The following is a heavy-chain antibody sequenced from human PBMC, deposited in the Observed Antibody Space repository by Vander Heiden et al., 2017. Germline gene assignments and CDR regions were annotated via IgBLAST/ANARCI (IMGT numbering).Heavy chain of an antibody. Sequence: EVQLVESGGGLVKPGRSLRLSCTASGFTFGDYAMSWFRQAPGKGLEWVGFIRSKAYGGTTEDAASVKGRFTISRDDSKSIAYLQMNSLKTEDTAVYYCTRGYCSSTSCLVNFDYWGQGTLVTVSS. CDR1: GFTFGDYA. J-gene: IGHJ4*02. CDR3: TRGYCSSTSCLVNFDY. V-gene: IGHV3-49*05. D-gene: IGHD2-2*01. CDR2: IRSKAYGGTT.